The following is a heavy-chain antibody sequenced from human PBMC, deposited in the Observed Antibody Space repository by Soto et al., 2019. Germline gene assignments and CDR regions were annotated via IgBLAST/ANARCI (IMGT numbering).Heavy chain of an antibody. CDR2: ISGSSSTI. D-gene: IGHD6-13*01. V-gene: IGHV3-48*02. J-gene: IGHJ4*02. Sequence: GGSLRLSCAASGFTFSIYSMNWVRQAPGKGLEWVSYISGSSSTIYYADSVKGRFTISRDNAKNSLFLQMNSLRDEDTAVYYCARATNSAEEYWGQGTLVTVSS. CDR3: ARATNSAEEY. CDR1: GFTFSIYS.